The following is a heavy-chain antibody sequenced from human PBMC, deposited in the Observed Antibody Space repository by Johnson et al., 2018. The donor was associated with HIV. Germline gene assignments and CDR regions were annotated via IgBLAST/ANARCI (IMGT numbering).Heavy chain of an antibody. J-gene: IGHJ3*02. D-gene: IGHD6-6*01. CDR2: ISYDGSNK. Sequence: QVQLVESGGGVVQPGRSLRLSCAASGFTFSSYAMHWVRQAPGKGLEWVAVISYDGSNKYYADSVKGRFTISRDNSKNTLYLQMNSLRAEDTAVYYCARPDSRSARAHEAFDIWGQGTMVTVSS. V-gene: IGHV3-30*04. CDR1: GFTFSSYA. CDR3: ARPDSRSARAHEAFDI.